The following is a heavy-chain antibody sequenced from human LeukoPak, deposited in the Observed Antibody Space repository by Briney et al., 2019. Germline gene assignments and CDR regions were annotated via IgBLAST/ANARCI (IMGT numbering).Heavy chain of an antibody. CDR3: ARGRYFDWLLSYYFDY. D-gene: IGHD3-9*01. V-gene: IGHV4-34*01. CDR1: GGSFSGYY. J-gene: IGHJ4*02. CDR2: INHSGST. Sequence: SETLSLTCAVYGGSFSGYYWSWIRQPPGKGLEWIGEINHSGSTNYNPSLKSRVTISVDTSKNQFSLKLSSVTAADTAVYYCARGRYFDWLLSYYFDYWGRGTLVTVSS.